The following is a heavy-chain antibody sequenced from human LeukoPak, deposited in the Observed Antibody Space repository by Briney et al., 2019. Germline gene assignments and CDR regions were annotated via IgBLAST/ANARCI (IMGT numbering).Heavy chain of an antibody. V-gene: IGHV3-11*01. Sequence: GGSLRLSCAASGFTFSDYYMSWIRQAPGKGLEWVSYISSSGSTIYYADSVKGRFTISRDNAKNSLYLQMNSLGAEDTAVYYCARSLYTIFGVVRSYYFDYWGQGTLVTVSS. CDR2: ISSSGSTI. D-gene: IGHD3-3*01. CDR3: ARSLYTIFGVVRSYYFDY. CDR1: GFTFSDYY. J-gene: IGHJ4*02.